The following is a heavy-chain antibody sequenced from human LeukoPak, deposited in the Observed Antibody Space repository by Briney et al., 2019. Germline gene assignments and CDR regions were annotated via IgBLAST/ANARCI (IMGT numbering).Heavy chain of an antibody. CDR2: VYYGRSP. V-gene: IGHV4-39*02. D-gene: IGHD6-25*01. CDR1: GDSISRSTYY. J-gene: IGHJ4*02. Sequence: SETLSLTCTVSGDSISRSTYYWAWIRQPPGKGLEWIGSVYYGRSPYFNPSLESRATISVDTSENHFSLKMSSVTAADTAVYYCARSSGTGTFSYWGQGTLVTVSS. CDR3: ARSSGTGTFSY.